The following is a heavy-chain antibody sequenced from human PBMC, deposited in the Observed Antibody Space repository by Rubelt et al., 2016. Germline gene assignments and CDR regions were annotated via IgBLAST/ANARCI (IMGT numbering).Heavy chain of an antibody. CDR1: GGSISSYY. CDR3: ASSTVTNRYWYFDL. CDR2: VYYSGST. V-gene: IGHV4-59*08. J-gene: IGHJ2*01. Sequence: QVQLQESGPGLVKPSETLSLTCAVSGGSISSYYWSWIRQPPGKGLEWIGYVYYSGSTNYNPSLKSRVTISVETSKNHFSLKLSAVTAAATAVYYCASSTVTNRYWYFDLWGRGTLVTVSS. D-gene: IGHD4-17*01.